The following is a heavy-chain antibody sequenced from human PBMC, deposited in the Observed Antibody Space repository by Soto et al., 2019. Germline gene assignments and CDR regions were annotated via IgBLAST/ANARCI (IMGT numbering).Heavy chain of an antibody. V-gene: IGHV1-18*01. J-gene: IGHJ4*02. CDR3: ASEGQLGY. CDR2: ISGYNGNT. D-gene: IGHD6-6*01. Sequence: QVQLVQSGAEVKKPGASVKVSCKTSGYTFSSYGFSWVRQAPGQGLEGIGWISGYNGNTNYAQRFQGRVTMTTDTSKSTAYMELRSLRSDDTAVYYCASEGQLGYWGQGTLVTVSS. CDR1: GYTFSSYG.